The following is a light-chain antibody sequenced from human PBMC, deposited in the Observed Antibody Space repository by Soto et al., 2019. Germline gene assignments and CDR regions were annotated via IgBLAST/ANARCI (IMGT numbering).Light chain of an antibody. Sequence: QSALTQPRSVSGSPGQSVTISCTGTSSDVGGYNYVSWYLQHPGKAPKVMIYDVSKRPSGVPDRFSGSKSGNTASLTISGLQSEDEADYYCCSFAGNYIYVFGTGTKVIV. CDR2: DVS. CDR3: CSFAGNYIYV. J-gene: IGLJ1*01. CDR1: SSDVGGYNY. V-gene: IGLV2-11*01.